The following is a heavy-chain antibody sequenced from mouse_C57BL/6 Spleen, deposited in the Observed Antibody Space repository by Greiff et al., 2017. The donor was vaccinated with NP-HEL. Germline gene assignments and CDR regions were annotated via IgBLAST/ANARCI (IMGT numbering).Heavy chain of an antibody. CDR1: GYSITSGYY. J-gene: IGHJ1*03. CDR2: ISYDGSN. CDR3: ASYYYGSSYWYFDV. D-gene: IGHD1-1*01. V-gene: IGHV3-6*01. Sequence: DVHLVESGPGLVKPSQSLSLTCSVTGYSITSGYYWNWIRQFPGKKLEWMGYISYDGSNNYNPSLKNRIAITRDTSKNQFFLKLNSVTTEDTATYYCASYYYGSSYWYFDVWGTGTTVTVSS.